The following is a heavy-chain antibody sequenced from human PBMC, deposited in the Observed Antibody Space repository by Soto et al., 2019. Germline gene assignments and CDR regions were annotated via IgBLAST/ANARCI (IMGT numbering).Heavy chain of an antibody. CDR3: ARHSSNFRYYYYDMDV. V-gene: IGHV5-51*01. CDR2: IYPGDSDT. D-gene: IGHD6-19*01. CDR1: GYTFTDYW. J-gene: IGHJ6*02. Sequence: PGESLKISCKGSGYTFTDYWIGWVRQLPGKGLEWMGIIYPGDSDTRYSPSFQGHVTITVDKSTSTAYLQWNTLKASDTAMYYCARHSSNFRYYYYDMDVWGQGTTVTVSS.